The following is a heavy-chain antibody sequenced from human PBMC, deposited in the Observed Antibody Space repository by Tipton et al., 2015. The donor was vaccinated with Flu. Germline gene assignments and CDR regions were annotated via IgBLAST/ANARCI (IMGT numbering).Heavy chain of an antibody. CDR2: IGDTDGAT. V-gene: IGHV3-23*04. Sequence: VQLVQSGGGVVQPGGSLRLSCAASGFTFSNYAMTWVRQAPGKGLEWVSTIGDTDGATYYADSVKGRFTVSRDNSRNTLYLQMNSLRVEDTAVYYCARDRIVVLNDGPGHEYWGQGTLVTVSS. D-gene: IGHD2-21*01. CDR3: ARDRIVVLNDGPGHEY. CDR1: GFTFSNYA. J-gene: IGHJ4*02.